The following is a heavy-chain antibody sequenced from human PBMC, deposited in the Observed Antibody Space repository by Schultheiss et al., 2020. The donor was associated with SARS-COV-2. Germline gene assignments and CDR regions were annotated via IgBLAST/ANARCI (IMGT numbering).Heavy chain of an antibody. V-gene: IGHV4-4*02. J-gene: IGHJ5*02. D-gene: IGHD4-11*01. CDR2: VYRSGST. CDR3: ARDRHPQYHWFDP. CDR1: GDSISSNYW. Sequence: SETLSLTCAVSGDSISSNYWWSWVRQPPGKGLEWIGEVYRSGSTNYNPSLKSRVTISVDKSKNQFSLKLSSVTAADTAVYYCARDRHPQYHWFDPWGQGTLVTVSS.